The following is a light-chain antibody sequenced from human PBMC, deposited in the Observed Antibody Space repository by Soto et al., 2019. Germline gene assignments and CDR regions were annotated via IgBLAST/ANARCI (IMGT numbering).Light chain of an antibody. CDR3: AAWDDSLNGPPGV. CDR1: SSSIGGNT. CDR2: SDD. J-gene: IGLJ1*01. Sequence: QSVLTQPPSASGTPGQLVTISCSGSSSSIGGNTVNWYQQLPGTAPKLLIYSDDQRPSGGPALFSGSKSGTSASLAISGLQSEDEADYYCAAWDDSLNGPPGVFGTGTKLTVL. V-gene: IGLV1-44*01.